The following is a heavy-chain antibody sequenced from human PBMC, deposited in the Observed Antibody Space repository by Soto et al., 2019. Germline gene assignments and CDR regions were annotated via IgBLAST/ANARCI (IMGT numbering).Heavy chain of an antibody. D-gene: IGHD3-3*01. CDR1: GYTFTGYY. Sequence: ASVKFYCKASGYTFTGYYMHWVRQAPGQGLEWMGWINPNSGGTNYAQKFQGRVTMTRDTSISTAYMELSRLRSDDTAVYYCARDSAAWSYYDFWSGYQNWFDPWGQGTLVTVSS. V-gene: IGHV1-2*02. J-gene: IGHJ5*02. CDR3: ARDSAAWSYYDFWSGYQNWFDP. CDR2: INPNSGGT.